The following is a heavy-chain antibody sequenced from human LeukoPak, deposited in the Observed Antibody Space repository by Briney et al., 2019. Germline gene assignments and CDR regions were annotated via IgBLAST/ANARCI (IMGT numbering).Heavy chain of an antibody. Sequence: PGGSLRLSCAASGFTFSSYAMSWIRQPPGKGLEWIGYIYYSGSTNYNPSLKSRVTISVGTSKNQFSLKLSSVTAADTAVYYCARVRWDCSSTSCYLFDYWGQGTLVTVSS. CDR2: IYYSGST. CDR1: GFTFSSYA. V-gene: IGHV4-59*01. D-gene: IGHD2-2*01. J-gene: IGHJ4*02. CDR3: ARVRWDCSSTSCYLFDY.